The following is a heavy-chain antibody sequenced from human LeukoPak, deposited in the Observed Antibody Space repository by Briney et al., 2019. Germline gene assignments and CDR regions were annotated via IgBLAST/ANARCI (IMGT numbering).Heavy chain of an antibody. CDR3: AGDRQQLVDFDY. J-gene: IGHJ4*02. V-gene: IGHV3-30-3*01. CDR1: GFTFSSYA. CDR2: ISYDGSNK. Sequence: GGSLRLSCAASGFTFSSYAMHWVRQAPGKGLEWVAVISYDGSNKYYADSVKGRFTISRDNSKNTLYLQMNSLRAEDTAVYYCAGDRQQLVDFDYWGQGTLVTVSS. D-gene: IGHD6-13*01.